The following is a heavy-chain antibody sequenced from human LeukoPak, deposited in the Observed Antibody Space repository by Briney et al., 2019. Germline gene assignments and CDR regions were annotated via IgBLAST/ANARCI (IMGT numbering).Heavy chain of an antibody. Sequence: PSETLSLTCTVSGGSISSGDYYWSWIRQAPGKGLEWIWYIYYSGSTYYNPSLKSRVNISVDTSKTQFSLKLSFVTAADTAVYYCARDRGYSSSWYLDYWGQGTLVTVSS. CDR3: ARDRGYSSSWYLDY. D-gene: IGHD6-13*01. J-gene: IGHJ4*02. CDR2: IYYSGST. V-gene: IGHV4-30-4*01. CDR1: GGSISSGDYY.